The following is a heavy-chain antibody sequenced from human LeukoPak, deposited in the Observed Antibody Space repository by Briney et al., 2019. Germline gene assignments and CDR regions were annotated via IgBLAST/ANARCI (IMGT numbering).Heavy chain of an antibody. V-gene: IGHV1-18*01. CDR1: GYTFTSYG. CDR3: ARDLASIRRFGELLDY. D-gene: IGHD3-10*01. CDR2: ISAYNGNT. J-gene: IGHJ4*02. Sequence: GASVKVSCKASGYTFTSYGISWVRQAPGQGLEWMGWISAYNGNTNYAQKLQGRVTMTTDTSTSTAYMELRSLRSDDTAVYYCARDLASIRRFGELLDYWGQGTLVTVSS.